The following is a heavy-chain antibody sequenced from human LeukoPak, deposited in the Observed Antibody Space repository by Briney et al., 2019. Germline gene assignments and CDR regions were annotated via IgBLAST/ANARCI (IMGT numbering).Heavy chain of an antibody. D-gene: IGHD2-2*01. CDR3: ARGPGIYCSSTTCHYYYYMDV. J-gene: IGHJ6*03. CDR1: GFTSDDYA. V-gene: IGHV3-20*04. Sequence: PGGSLRPSCAPSGFTSDDYAMSWVRKAPGKGLGWVSGINWNGGSTGYADSVECRFTISRDNAKNSLYLQMNSLRAEDTALYYCARGPGIYCSSTTCHYYYYMDVWGKGTTVTVSS. CDR2: INWNGGST.